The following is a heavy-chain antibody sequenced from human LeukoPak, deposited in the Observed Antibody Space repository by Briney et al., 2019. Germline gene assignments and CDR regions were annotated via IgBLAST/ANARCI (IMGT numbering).Heavy chain of an antibody. Sequence: SETLSLTCTVSGGSISSYYWSWIRQPPGKGLGWIWYIYYSGSTNYNPSLKSRVTISVDTSKNQFSLKLSSVTAADTAVYYCARVDGYSSSWYVDYWGQGTLVTVSS. CDR3: ARVDGYSSSWYVDY. D-gene: IGHD6-13*01. CDR1: GGSISSYY. J-gene: IGHJ4*02. V-gene: IGHV4-59*01. CDR2: IYYSGST.